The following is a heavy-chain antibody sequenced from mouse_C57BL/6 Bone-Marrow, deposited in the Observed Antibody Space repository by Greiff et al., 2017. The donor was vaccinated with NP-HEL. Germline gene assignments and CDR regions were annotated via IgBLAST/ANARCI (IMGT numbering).Heavy chain of an antibody. Sequence: EVKLVESGAELVRPGSSVKMSCKTSGYTFTSYGINWVKQRPGQGLEWIGYIYIGNGYTEYNEKFKGKATLTSDTSSSTAYMQLSSLTSEDSAIYFCARGLTTVVATDFDVWGTGTTVTVSS. D-gene: IGHD1-1*01. CDR2: IYIGNGYT. CDR3: ARGLTTVVATDFDV. CDR1: GYTFTSYG. J-gene: IGHJ1*03. V-gene: IGHV1-58*01.